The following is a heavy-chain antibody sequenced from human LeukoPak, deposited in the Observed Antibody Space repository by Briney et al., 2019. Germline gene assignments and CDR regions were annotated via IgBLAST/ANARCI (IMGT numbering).Heavy chain of an antibody. V-gene: IGHV3-30*09. J-gene: IGHJ3*01. CDR2: ISYDGANE. D-gene: IGHD5-18*01. CDR3: ARDLIQVWSYVGIFDV. CDR1: GFTFSGYI. Sequence: GGSLRLSCAASGFTFSGYIMHWVRQAPGKGLEWVAGISYDGANEGYAESVKGRFAISRDNSKNTVYLQMSSLSSEDTATYYCARDLIQVWSYVGIFDVWGQGTMVTVSS.